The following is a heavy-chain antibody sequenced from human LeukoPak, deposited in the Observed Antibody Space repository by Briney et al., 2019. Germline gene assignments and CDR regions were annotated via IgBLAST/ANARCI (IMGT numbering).Heavy chain of an antibody. CDR2: IYSGGST. V-gene: IGHV3-66*01. CDR1: GFTFYNYA. J-gene: IGHJ4*02. D-gene: IGHD1-7*01. Sequence: GGSLRLSCAASGFTFYNYAMSWVRQAPGKGLEWVSVIYSGGSTYYADSVKGRFTISRDNSKNTLYLQMNSLRAEDTAVYYCARDQTGTFLYWGQGTLVTVSS. CDR3: ARDQTGTFLY.